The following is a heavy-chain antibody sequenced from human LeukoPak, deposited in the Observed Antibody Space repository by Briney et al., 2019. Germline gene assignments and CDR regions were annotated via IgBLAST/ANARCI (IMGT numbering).Heavy chain of an antibody. Sequence: SETLSLTCTVSGGSISSYYWSWIRQHPGKGLEWIGYIYYSGSTYYNPSLKSRVTISVDTSKNQFSLKLSSVTAADTAVYYCARASYYYDSSGYYWDYWGQGTLVTVSS. CDR1: GGSISSYY. V-gene: IGHV4-59*06. J-gene: IGHJ4*02. CDR3: ARASYYYDSSGYYWDY. CDR2: IYYSGST. D-gene: IGHD3-22*01.